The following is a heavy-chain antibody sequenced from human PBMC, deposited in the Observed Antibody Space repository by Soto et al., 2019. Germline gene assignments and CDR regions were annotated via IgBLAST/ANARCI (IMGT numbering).Heavy chain of an antibody. D-gene: IGHD3-3*01. CDR3: ARAGSTMYQLPPPFDY. J-gene: IGHJ4*02. V-gene: IGHV6-1*01. Sequence: SQTLSLTCAISGDSVSTNSGAWNWIRQSPSRGLEWLGRTFYRSRWYSDYADSVKGRININSDTSKNQFSLQLSSVTPEDTAVYYCARAGSTMYQLPPPFDYWGQGTLVTVSS. CDR1: GDSVSTNSGA. CDR2: TFYRSRWYS.